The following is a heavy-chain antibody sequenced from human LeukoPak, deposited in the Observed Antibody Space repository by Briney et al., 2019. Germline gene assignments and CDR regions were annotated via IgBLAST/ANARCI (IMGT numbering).Heavy chain of an antibody. CDR1: GFTFSNAW. V-gene: IGHV3-15*01. CDR2: IKNKADGGTT. J-gene: IGHJ4*02. D-gene: IGHD1-14*01. CDR3: TTADLRNNS. Sequence: GGSLRLSCAASGFTFSNAWMYWIRQAPGKGLECVGRIKNKADGGTTDYAAPVKDRFSISRDDSENTLFLQMNGLKTEDTAMYYCTTADLRNNSWGQGTLVTVSS.